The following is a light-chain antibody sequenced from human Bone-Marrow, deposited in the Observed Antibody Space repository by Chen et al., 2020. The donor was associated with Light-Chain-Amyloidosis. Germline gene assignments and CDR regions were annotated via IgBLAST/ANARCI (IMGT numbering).Light chain of an antibody. CDR3: SSYTITNTLV. CDR2: EVT. J-gene: IGLJ1*01. CDR1: SSDVGGDNH. V-gene: IGLV2-14*01. Sequence: QSALPQPASASGSPGQSITISFTGTSSDVGGDNHVSWYQQHPDKAPKLMIYEVTNRPSWAPDRFSGSKSDNTASLTISGLQTEDEADYFCSSYTITNTLVFGSGTRVTVL.